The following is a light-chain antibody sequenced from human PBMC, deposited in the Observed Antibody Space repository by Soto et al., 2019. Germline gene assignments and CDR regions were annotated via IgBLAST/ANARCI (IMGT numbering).Light chain of an antibody. CDR3: SSYAGGNNLV. CDR1: SSDVGYYNY. Sequence: QYALTQPPSASGSPGQSVTISCTGTSSDVGYYNYVSWYQQHPGKAPKLMIYEVSKRPSGVPDRFSGSKSGNTASLTVSGLQAEDEADYYCSSYAGGNNLVFGGGTKLTVL. V-gene: IGLV2-8*01. CDR2: EVS. J-gene: IGLJ2*01.